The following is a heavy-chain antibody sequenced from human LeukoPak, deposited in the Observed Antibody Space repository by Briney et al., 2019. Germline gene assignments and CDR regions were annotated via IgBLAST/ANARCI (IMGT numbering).Heavy chain of an antibody. CDR2: IYYSGST. D-gene: IGHD2-2*01. V-gene: IGHV4-30-4*01. Sequence: PSETLSLTCTVSGGSISSGDYYWSWIRQPPGKGLEWIGYIYYSGSTYYNPSLKSRVTISVDTSKNQFSLKLSSVTAADTAVYYCASSCMGKYQNYYYGMDVWGQGTTVTVSS. J-gene: IGHJ6*02. CDR3: ASSCMGKYQNYYYGMDV. CDR1: GGSISSGDYY.